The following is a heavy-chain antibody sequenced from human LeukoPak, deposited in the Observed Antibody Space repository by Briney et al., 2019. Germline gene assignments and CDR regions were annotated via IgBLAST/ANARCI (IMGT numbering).Heavy chain of an antibody. V-gene: IGHV4-39*07. CDR1: GGSISSSSYY. CDR2: INHSGST. CDR3: ARANLGYCSGGSCYHDAFDI. Sequence: SETLSLTCTVSGGSISSSSYYWSWIRQPPGKGLEWIGEINHSGSTNYNPSLKSRVTISVDTSKNQFSLKLSSVTAADTAVYYCARANLGYCSGGSCYHDAFDIWGQGTMVTVSS. J-gene: IGHJ3*02. D-gene: IGHD2-15*01.